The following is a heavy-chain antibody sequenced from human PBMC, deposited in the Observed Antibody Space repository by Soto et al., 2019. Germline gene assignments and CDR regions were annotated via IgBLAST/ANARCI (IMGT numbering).Heavy chain of an antibody. CDR3: AREAGYCSSTSCYGAFDI. CDR1: GGSFSGYY. CDR2: INHSGST. D-gene: IGHD2-2*01. J-gene: IGHJ3*02. V-gene: IGHV4-34*01. Sequence: PSETLSLTCAVYGGSFSGYYWSWIRQPPGKGLEWIGEINHSGSTNYNPSLKSRVTISVDTSKNQFSLKLSSVTAADTAVYYCAREAGYCSSTSCYGAFDICGQGTMVTVSS.